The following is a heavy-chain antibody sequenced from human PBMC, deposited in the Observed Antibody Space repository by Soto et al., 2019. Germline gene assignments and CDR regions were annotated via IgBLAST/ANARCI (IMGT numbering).Heavy chain of an antibody. D-gene: IGHD3-10*01. Sequence: PSDTLSLTCTVSDGSISSDYCSWIRQPPGKGLEWIGYIYYSGSTNYNPSLKSRVTISVDRSKNQFSLKLSSVTGADTAVYYCARDVDVEGSGSPDGMDVWGQGTTDTVTS. CDR2: IYYSGST. CDR1: DGSISSDY. CDR3: ARDVDVEGSGSPDGMDV. J-gene: IGHJ6*02. V-gene: IGHV4-59*01.